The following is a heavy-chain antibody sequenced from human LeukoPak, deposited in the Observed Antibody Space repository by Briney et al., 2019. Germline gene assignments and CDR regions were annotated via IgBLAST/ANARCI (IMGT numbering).Heavy chain of an antibody. CDR1: GASFSEYY. CDR3: ATGSQLGSYNWFDP. D-gene: IGHD1-1*01. V-gene: IGHV4-34*01. CDR2: IDHSRST. J-gene: IGHJ5*02. Sequence: PSETLSLTCAVYGASFSEYYWSWIRQPPGKGLEWIGEIDHSRSTKYNPSLRGRVTMSLDTSKNQFSLDLTSVTAADTAVYYCATGSQLGSYNWFDPWGRGTLVTVSS.